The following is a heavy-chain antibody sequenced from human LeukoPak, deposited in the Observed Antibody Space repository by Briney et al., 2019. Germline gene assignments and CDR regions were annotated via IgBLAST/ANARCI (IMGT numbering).Heavy chain of an antibody. J-gene: IGHJ4*02. CDR3: AKEEERYFDWLSPPFDY. CDR2: IRYDGSNK. V-gene: IGHV3-30*02. Sequence: GGSLRLSCAASGFTFSSYGMHWVRQAPGKGLEWVAFIRYDGSNKYYADSVKGRFTISRDNSKNTLYLQMNSLRAEDTAVYYCAKEEERYFDWLSPPFDYWGQGTLVTVSS. CDR1: GFTFSSYG. D-gene: IGHD3-9*01.